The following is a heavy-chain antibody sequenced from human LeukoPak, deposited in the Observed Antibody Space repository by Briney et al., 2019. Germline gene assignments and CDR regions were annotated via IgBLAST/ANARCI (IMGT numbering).Heavy chain of an antibody. J-gene: IGHJ4*02. V-gene: IGHV3-30*18. D-gene: IGHD3-22*01. CDR3: AKVQVGYYDSSGPMDY. CDR2: ISYDGSNK. Sequence: PGGSLRLSCVASGFTFSSYGMHWVRQAPGKGLEWVAVISYDGSNKYYADSVKGRFTISRDNSKNTLYLQMNSLRAEDTAVYYCAKVQVGYYDSSGPMDYWGQGTLVTVSS. CDR1: GFTFSSYG.